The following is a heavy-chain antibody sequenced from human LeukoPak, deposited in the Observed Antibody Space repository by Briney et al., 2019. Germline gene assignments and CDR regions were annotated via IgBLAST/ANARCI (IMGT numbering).Heavy chain of an antibody. V-gene: IGHV1-2*02. D-gene: IGHD7-27*01. CDR1: GYTFSGFY. Sequence: GASVKVSCKPSGYTFSGFYIHWVRQAPGQGLEWMGWISPDSGGTDYAQRFQGRVTMTRDTSISRAYMELSSLRSDDTAVYYCAIQPWGSGNDWYFDLWGRGTLVTVSS. CDR3: AIQPWGSGNDWYFDL. CDR2: ISPDSGGT. J-gene: IGHJ2*01.